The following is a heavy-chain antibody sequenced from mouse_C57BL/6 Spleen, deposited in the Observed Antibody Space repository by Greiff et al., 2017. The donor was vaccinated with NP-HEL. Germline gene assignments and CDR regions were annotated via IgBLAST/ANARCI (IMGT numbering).Heavy chain of an antibody. D-gene: IGHD2-2*01. CDR1: GYTFTSYW. CDR2: IHPNSGST. J-gene: IGHJ4*01. CDR3: ASIYYGYDVDAMDY. Sequence: QVQLQQPGAELVKPGASVKLSCKASGYTFTSYWMHWVKQRPGQGLEWIGMIHPNSGSTNYNEKFKSKATLTVDKSSSTAYMQLSSLTSEDSAVYYGASIYYGYDVDAMDYWGQGTSVTVSS. V-gene: IGHV1-64*01.